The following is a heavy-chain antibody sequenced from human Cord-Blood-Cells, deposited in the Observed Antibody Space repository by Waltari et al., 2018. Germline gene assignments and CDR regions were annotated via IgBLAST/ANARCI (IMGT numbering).Heavy chain of an antibody. D-gene: IGHD3-22*01. Sequence: QLQLQESGPGLVKPSQTLSLTCTVSGGPISSSSSYGGWIRQPHGKGLEWIGSIYYSGSTYYNPSLKSRVTISVDTSKNQFSLKLSSVTAADTAVYYCASTAPYYYDSSGYYYFDYWGQGTLVTVSS. CDR1: GGPISSSSSY. J-gene: IGHJ4*02. CDR3: ASTAPYYYDSSGYYYFDY. CDR2: IYYSGST. V-gene: IGHV4-39*01.